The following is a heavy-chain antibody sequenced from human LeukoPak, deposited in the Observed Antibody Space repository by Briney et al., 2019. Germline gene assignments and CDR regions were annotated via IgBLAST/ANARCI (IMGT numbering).Heavy chain of an antibody. D-gene: IGHD1-26*01. J-gene: IGHJ4*02. V-gene: IGHV3-9*03. CDR2: ISWNSGKR. Sequence: FTLXXXAXXWXRXXXXXXXXXGXGISWNSGKRVYADSGKGRFTISRDNAKNSLYLQMSSLRAEDMALYYCAKGQQWELPTYFDERGQGTLVTVSS. CDR1: FTLXXXA. CDR3: AKGQQWELPTYFDE.